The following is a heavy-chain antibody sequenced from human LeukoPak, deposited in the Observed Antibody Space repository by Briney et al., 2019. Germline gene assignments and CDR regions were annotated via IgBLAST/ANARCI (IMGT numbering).Heavy chain of an antibody. J-gene: IGHJ4*02. CDR3: ARDLSDDYSLDY. CDR2: ITISSSII. V-gene: IGHV3-21*01. Sequence: GGSLRLSCAASGFTFSRYEMNWVRQAPGKGLEWVSSITISSSIIYYADSVKGRFTISRDNAKNSLFLQMNSLRAEDTAVYYCARDLSDDYSLDYWGQGTLVSVSS. D-gene: IGHD3-16*01. CDR1: GFTFSRYE.